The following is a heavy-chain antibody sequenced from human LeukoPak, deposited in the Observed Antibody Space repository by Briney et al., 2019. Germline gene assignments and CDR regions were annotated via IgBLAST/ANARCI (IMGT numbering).Heavy chain of an antibody. CDR1: GVTLSNYA. CDR2: ISSSGSGGNT. J-gene: IGHJ4*02. V-gene: IGHV3-23*01. CDR3: ARRSWSFDY. D-gene: IGHD6-13*01. Sequence: PGRSLRLSCVAPGVTLSNYAMSWARQAPGKGLEWVSGISSSGSGGNTYYADSVKGRFTISRDNAKNSLYLQMNSLRAEDTAVYYCARRSWSFDYWGRGTLVTVSS.